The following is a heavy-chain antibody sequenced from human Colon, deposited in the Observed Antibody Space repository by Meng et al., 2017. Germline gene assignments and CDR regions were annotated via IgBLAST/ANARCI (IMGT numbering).Heavy chain of an antibody. D-gene: IGHD7-27*01. CDR3: ARARELWGRPLPSPFDY. Sequence: QITLKESGPTLVKPTQTLTLTCSISGFALSGVTVAWIRQPPGKALECLAVIYWDDDKRYRPSLESRLTITKDTSKNQAVLTMTNVDPVDTATYYCARARELWGRPLPSPFDYWGPGTLVTVSS. J-gene: IGHJ4*02. CDR2: IYWDDDK. V-gene: IGHV2-5*02. CDR1: GFALSGVT.